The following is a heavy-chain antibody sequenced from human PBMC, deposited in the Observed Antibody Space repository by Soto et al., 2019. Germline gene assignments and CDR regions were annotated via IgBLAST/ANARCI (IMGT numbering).Heavy chain of an antibody. CDR3: ARDKAAAGIFGDWFDP. J-gene: IGHJ5*02. D-gene: IGHD6-13*01. CDR2: IYYTGST. Sequence: TSETLSLTCTVSGGSISSYYWSWIRQPPGKGLEWIGYIYYTGSTNYNPSLKSRLTISVDTSKNQFSLKLSSVTTADTAVYYCARDKAAAGIFGDWFDPWGQGTLVTVSS. CDR1: GGSISSYY. V-gene: IGHV4-59*01.